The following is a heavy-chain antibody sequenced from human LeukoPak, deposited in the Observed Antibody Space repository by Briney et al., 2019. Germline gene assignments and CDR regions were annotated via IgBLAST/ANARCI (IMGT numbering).Heavy chain of an antibody. Sequence: GGSLRLSCAASGFTVSSNYMSWVRQAPGKGLEWASVIYSGGNTYYADSVKGRFTISRDNSENTLYLQMNSLRAEDTAVYYCAKGEYYGSGGVDVWGKGTTVTISS. CDR1: GFTVSSNY. J-gene: IGHJ6*04. D-gene: IGHD3-10*01. V-gene: IGHV3-53*05. CDR3: AKGEYYGSGGVDV. CDR2: IYSGGNT.